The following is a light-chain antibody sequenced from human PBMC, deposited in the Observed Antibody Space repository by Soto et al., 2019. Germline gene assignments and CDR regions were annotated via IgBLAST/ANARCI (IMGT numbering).Light chain of an antibody. J-gene: IGKJ5*01. Sequence: SLMTQSPDSLAVSLGERATINCKSSQIVVSNSNNKSYFAWYQQKPGQPPTLLLYWASTPEHGVPARFSGSGSGTDFTLTISSLQPADVAISYCQQFYSTPAITFGQGTRLEIK. CDR2: WAS. CDR3: QQFYSTPAIT. V-gene: IGKV4-1*01. CDR1: QIVVSNSNNKSY.